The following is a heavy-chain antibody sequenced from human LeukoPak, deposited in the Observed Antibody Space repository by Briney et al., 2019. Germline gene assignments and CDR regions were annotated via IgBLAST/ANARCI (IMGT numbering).Heavy chain of an antibody. J-gene: IGHJ4*02. CDR1: GGSISSYY. CDR3: ASGRRDYGGNPYFDY. V-gene: IGHV4-59*08. D-gene: IGHD4-23*01. CDR2: IYYSGST. Sequence: SETLSLTCTVSGGSISSYYWSWIRQPPGKGLEWIGYIYYSGSTNYNPPLKSRVTISVDTSKNQFSLKLSSVTAADTAVYYCASGRRDYGGNPYFDYWGQGTLVTVSS.